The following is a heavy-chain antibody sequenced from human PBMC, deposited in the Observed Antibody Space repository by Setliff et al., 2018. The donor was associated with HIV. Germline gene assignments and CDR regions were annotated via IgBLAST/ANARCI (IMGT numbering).Heavy chain of an antibody. D-gene: IGHD2-15*01. J-gene: IGHJ4*02. CDR3: ARGSIVVVVAAIPRAFDY. Sequence: SETLSLTCAVYGGSFSGYYWSWIRQPPGKGLEWIGEINHSGSTNYNPSLKSRVTISVDTSKNQFSLKLSSVTAADTAVYYCARGSIVVVVAAIPRAFDYWGQGTLVTVSS. CDR2: INHSGST. V-gene: IGHV4-34*01. CDR1: GGSFSGYY.